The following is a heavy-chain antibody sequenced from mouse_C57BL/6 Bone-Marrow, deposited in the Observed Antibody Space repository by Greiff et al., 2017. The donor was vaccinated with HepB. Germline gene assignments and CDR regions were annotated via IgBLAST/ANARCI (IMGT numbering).Heavy chain of an antibody. J-gene: IGHJ4*01. CDR2: MHPNGGSP. Sequence: QVQLQQPGAELVKPGASVKLSCKASGYTFTNYWMHWVKQRPGQGLEWIGMMHPNGGSPDYNEKFKSEATLSVDKSSRTAYMELSSLTSEDSAVYYCARSYDDDDYTMDYWCQGTSVTVSS. V-gene: IGHV1-64*01. CDR3: ARSYDDDDYTMDY. CDR1: GYTFTNYW. D-gene: IGHD2-4*01.